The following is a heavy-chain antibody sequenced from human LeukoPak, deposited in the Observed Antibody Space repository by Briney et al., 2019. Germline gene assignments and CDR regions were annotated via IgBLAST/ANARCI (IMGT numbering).Heavy chain of an antibody. CDR3: ARDMYYGSGTPMQYGMDV. V-gene: IGHV3-11*01. Sequence: GGSLRLSCAASGFTFTFSDYYMSWIRQAPGKGLEWVSFISSTGSTKYYADSVKGRFTISRDNAKNSLYLQMNSLRAEDTAVYYCARDMYYGSGTPMQYGMDVWGQGTTVTVSS. CDR1: GFTFTFSDYY. J-gene: IGHJ6*02. D-gene: IGHD3-10*01. CDR2: ISSTGSTK.